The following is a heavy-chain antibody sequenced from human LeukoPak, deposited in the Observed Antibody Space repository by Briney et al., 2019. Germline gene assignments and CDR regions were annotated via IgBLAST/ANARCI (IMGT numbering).Heavy chain of an antibody. V-gene: IGHV3-74*01. CDR2: VNSDGSSP. CDR3: ARADIVATISDY. D-gene: IGHD5-12*01. CDR1: GFTFSSYW. J-gene: IGHJ4*02. Sequence: QPGGSLRLSCAASGFTFSSYWMHWVRHAPGKGLVWVSRVNSDGSSPTYADSVKGRFTITRDNAKNTLYLQMSSLRAEDAAVYYCARADIVATISDYWGQGTLVTVSS.